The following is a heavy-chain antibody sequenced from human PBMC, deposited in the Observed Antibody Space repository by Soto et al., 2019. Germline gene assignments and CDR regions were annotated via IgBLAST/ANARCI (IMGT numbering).Heavy chain of an antibody. Sequence: GASVKVSCKASGGTFSSYAISWVRQAPGQGLEWMGGIIPIFGTANYAQKFQGRVTITADESTSTAYMELSSLRSEDTAVYYCASDYCSGGSCYPKYDYWGQGTLVTVSS. CDR3: ASDYCSGGSCYPKYDY. CDR2: IIPIFGTA. V-gene: IGHV1-69*13. D-gene: IGHD2-15*01. J-gene: IGHJ4*02. CDR1: GGTFSSYA.